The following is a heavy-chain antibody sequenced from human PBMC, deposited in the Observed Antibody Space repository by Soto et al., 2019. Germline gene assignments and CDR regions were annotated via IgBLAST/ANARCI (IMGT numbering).Heavy chain of an antibody. J-gene: IGHJ4*02. CDR3: ARYDFGTFDY. Sequence: SETLSITCAVSGDSISSSFWWSGVRQPPGKGLEWIGEIYHTESTVYNPSLKSRVTISVDKSKNQFSLNLDSVTAADTAVYYCARYDFGTFDYWGRGILVTVSS. CDR2: IYHTEST. CDR1: GDSISSSFW. D-gene: IGHD4-17*01. V-gene: IGHV4-4*02.